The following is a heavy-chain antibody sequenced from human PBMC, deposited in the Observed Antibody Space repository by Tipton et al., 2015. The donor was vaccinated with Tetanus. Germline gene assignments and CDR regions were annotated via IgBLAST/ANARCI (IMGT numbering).Heavy chain of an antibody. J-gene: IGHJ4*02. V-gene: IGHV3-30-3*01. Sequence: RSLRLSCAASGFTFRRYAIHWVRQSPGRGLEWVAVISYDGSNKNYADSVKGRFTISRDNSQNTLYLQMNSLRAEDSATYYCARALQLERKFDFWGQGTLVTVSS. CDR2: ISYDGSNK. CDR3: ARALQLERKFDF. D-gene: IGHD1-1*01. CDR1: GFTFRRYA.